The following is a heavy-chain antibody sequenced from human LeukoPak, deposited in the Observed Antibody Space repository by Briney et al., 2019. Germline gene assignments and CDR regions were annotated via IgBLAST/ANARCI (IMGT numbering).Heavy chain of an antibody. CDR3: ARSGYYNGYDY. D-gene: IGHD2/OR15-2a*01. CDR2: INPDGSVT. Sequence: GGSLRLSCVASGFSFSGQWMHWVRQAPGKGLVAVSRINPDGSVTTYADYVKGRFTISRDNAKNTFYLEMSSLTVEDTALYYCARSGYYNGYDYWGQGTLVTVSS. J-gene: IGHJ4*02. V-gene: IGHV3-74*01. CDR1: GFSFSGQW.